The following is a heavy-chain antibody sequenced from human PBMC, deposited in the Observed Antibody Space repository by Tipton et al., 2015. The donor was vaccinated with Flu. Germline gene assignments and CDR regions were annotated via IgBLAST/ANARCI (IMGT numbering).Heavy chain of an antibody. Sequence: TLSLTCAVYGGSFSGYYWSWIRQPPGKGLEWIAEINHSGSTNHNPSLKSRVTISVDTSKNQFSLKLTSVTAADTAVYFCAGRDYSNYVSEPKNWFDSWGQGALVTVSS. J-gene: IGHJ5*01. CDR2: INHSGST. CDR3: AGRDYSNYVSEPKNWFDS. V-gene: IGHV4-34*01. D-gene: IGHD4-11*01. CDR1: GGSFSGYY.